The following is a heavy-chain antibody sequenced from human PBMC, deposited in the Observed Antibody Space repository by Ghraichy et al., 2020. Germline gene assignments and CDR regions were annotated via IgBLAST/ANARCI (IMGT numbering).Heavy chain of an antibody. J-gene: IGHJ4*02. D-gene: IGHD3-22*01. CDR3: AKDQGDYSDNNGLVDF. V-gene: IGHV3-9*01. Sequence: GGSLRLSCAASRFKFDDYAMHWVRQVPGKGLEWISGISWNSGNIAYADSVKGRFTISRDNAKNSLYLQMNSLRPEDTALYYCAKDQGDYSDNNGLVDFWGQGTLGAVSS. CDR1: RFKFDDYA. CDR2: ISWNSGNI.